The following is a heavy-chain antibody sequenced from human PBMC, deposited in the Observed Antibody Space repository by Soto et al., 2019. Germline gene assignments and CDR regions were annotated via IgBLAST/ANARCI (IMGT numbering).Heavy chain of an antibody. J-gene: IGHJ5*02. CDR3: AQYYGDYGNSNFGWFDP. D-gene: IGHD4-17*01. Sequence: QVTLKESGPVLVKPTEPLTLTCTVSGFSLSNARMGVSWIRQPPGKALEWLAHIFSNDEKSYSTSLKSRLTISNDTSKNQVVLTMTNMDPVDTATYYCAQYYGDYGNSNFGWFDPWGQGTLVTVSS. CDR2: IFSNDEK. V-gene: IGHV2-26*01. CDR1: GFSLSNARMG.